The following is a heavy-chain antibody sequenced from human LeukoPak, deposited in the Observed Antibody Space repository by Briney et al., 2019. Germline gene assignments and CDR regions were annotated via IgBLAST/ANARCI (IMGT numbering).Heavy chain of an antibody. CDR2: IIPILGIA. J-gene: IGHJ4*02. V-gene: IGHV1-69*04. Sequence: SVKVSCKASGGTFSSYAISWVRQAPGQGLEWMGRIIPILGIANYAQKFQGRVTITADKSTSTAYMELSSLRSEDTAVYYCAREKDVDTAMVLDYWGQGTRVTVSS. D-gene: IGHD5-18*01. CDR1: GGTFSSYA. CDR3: AREKDVDTAMVLDY.